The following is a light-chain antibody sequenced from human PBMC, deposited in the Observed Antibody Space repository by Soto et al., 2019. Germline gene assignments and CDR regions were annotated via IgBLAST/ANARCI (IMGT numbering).Light chain of an antibody. V-gene: IGLV2-14*01. J-gene: IGLJ1*01. CDR1: GSDIGAYNY. CDR3: SSFTTSYFYV. CDR2: GVT. Sequence: QSALTQPASVSGSPGQSITISCTGTGSDIGAYNYVSWYQQHPGKAPKLIIYGVTHRPSGVSTRFSASKSAYTASLTISGLKAEDEADYYCSSFTTSYFYVFGPGTKVTVL.